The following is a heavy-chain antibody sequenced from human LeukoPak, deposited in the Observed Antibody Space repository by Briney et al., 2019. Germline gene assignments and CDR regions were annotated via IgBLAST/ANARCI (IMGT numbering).Heavy chain of an antibody. Sequence: SETLSLTCTVSGGSTSSYYWSWIRQPPGKGLEWIGYIYYSGSTNYNPSLKSRVTISVDTSKNQFSLKLSSVTAADTAVYYCARFRVAGTRYFDYWGQGTLVTVSS. CDR1: GGSTSSYY. V-gene: IGHV4-59*12. CDR2: IYYSGST. J-gene: IGHJ4*02. CDR3: ARFRVAGTRYFDY. D-gene: IGHD6-19*01.